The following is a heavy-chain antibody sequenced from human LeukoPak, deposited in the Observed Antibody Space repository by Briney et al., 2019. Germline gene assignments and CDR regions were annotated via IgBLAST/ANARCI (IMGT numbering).Heavy chain of an antibody. CDR3: ARTIRTGSYFTYGMDV. V-gene: IGHV3-30-3*01. CDR2: ISYDGSNK. J-gene: IGHJ6*02. Sequence: PGGSLRLSCAASGFTFSSYAMHWVRQAPGKGLEWVAVISYDGSNKYYADTVKGRFTISRDNSKNTLYLQMNSLRAEDTAVYYCARTIRTGSYFTYGMDVWGQGTTVTVSS. D-gene: IGHD1-26*01. CDR1: GFTFSSYA.